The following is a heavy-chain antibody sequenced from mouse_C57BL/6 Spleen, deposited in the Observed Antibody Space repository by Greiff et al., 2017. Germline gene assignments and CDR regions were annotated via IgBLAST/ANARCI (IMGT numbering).Heavy chain of an antibody. J-gene: IGHJ2*01. CDR1: GFTFSSYG. CDR3: ARQGSSDYFDY. V-gene: IGHV5-6*01. D-gene: IGHD3-2*02. CDR2: ISSGGSYT. Sequence: EVHLVESGGDLVKPGGSLKLSCAASGFTFSSYGMSWVRQTPDKRLEWVATISSGGSYTYYPDSVKGRFTISRDNAKNTLYLQMSSLKSEDTAMDYCARQGSSDYFDYWGQGTTLTVSS.